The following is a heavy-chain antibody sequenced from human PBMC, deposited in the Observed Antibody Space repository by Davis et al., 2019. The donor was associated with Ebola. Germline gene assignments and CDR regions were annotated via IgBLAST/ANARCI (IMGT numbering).Heavy chain of an antibody. Sequence: GGSLRLSCAASGYTFSTHAMRWVRQAPGKGLEWVSGISGRGFISYYADSVKGRFTISRDNSENTLHLQMNNLRAEDSAVYYCARGGITVDGTSSHGMDVWGQGTTVTVSS. J-gene: IGHJ6*02. CDR3: ARGGITVDGTSSHGMDV. V-gene: IGHV3-23*01. CDR2: ISGRGFIS. D-gene: IGHD4-11*01. CDR1: GYTFSTHA.